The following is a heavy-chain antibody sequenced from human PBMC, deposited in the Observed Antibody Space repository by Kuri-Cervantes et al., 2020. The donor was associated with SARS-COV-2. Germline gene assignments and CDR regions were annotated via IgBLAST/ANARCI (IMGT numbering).Heavy chain of an antibody. CDR1: GGSFSGYY. Sequence: SQTLSLTCAVYGGSFSGYYWSWIRQPPGKGLEWIGEINHSGSTNYNPSLKSRVTISVDTSKNQFSLKLSSVTAADTAVYYCARTNRGRYYYHYGMDVWGQGTTVTVSS. J-gene: IGHJ6*02. V-gene: IGHV4-34*01. CDR3: ARTNRGRYYYHYGMDV. D-gene: IGHD3-10*01. CDR2: INHSGST.